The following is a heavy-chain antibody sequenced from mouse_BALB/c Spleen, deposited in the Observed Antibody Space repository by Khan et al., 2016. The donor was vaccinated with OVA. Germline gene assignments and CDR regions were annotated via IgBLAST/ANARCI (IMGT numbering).Heavy chain of an antibody. V-gene: IGHV3-8*02. J-gene: IGHJ3*01. CDR2: IIYTGYT. CDR1: GDSITTGY. Sequence: EVKLVESGPSLVKPSQTLSLTCSVTGDSITTGYWNWIRKFPGNKLEYMGYIIYTGYTYYNPSLKSRISITRHTSNNQYYLQLNSVTDEDTATYYCARSTYRYAFVYWGQGTLVTVSA. D-gene: IGHD2-14*01. CDR3: ARSTYRYAFVY.